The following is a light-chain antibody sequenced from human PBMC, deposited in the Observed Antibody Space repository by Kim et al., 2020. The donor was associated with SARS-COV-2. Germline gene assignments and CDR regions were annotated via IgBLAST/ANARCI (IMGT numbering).Light chain of an antibody. J-gene: IGLJ3*02. Sequence: AAGQPDRVSSGGKEIKTRNVHSYQQKQGQAPVLVVYYDNDRPSGLPERFSGSNSENTATLTLSRVEAGDEADYYFQVWAGCSDHWVFGGGTQLTVL. CDR1: EIKTRN. V-gene: IGLV3-21*02. CDR2: YDN. CDR3: QVWAGCSDHWV.